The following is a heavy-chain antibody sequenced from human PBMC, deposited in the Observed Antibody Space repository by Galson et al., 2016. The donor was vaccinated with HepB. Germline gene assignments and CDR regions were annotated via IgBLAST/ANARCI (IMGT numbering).Heavy chain of an antibody. D-gene: IGHD3-16*01. CDR3: ARSLRYYDSPFQL. CDR2: VYYSGTT. Sequence: ETLSLTCTVFGGSISNYYWSWIRQPPGKGLEWIGYVYYSGTTTYNPSLKTRVTISIDTSRNQFSLRLTSVSGADTAVYYCARSLRYYDSPFQLWGQGTLVAVSS. CDR1: GGSISNYY. J-gene: IGHJ1*01. V-gene: IGHV4-59*01.